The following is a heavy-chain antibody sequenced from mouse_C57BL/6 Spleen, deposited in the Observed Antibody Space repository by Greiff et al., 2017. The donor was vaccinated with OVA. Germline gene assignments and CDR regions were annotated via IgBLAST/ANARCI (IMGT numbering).Heavy chain of an antibody. CDR1: GFNIKDDY. V-gene: IGHV14-4*01. J-gene: IGHJ3*01. D-gene: IGHD2-3*01. Sequence: DVKLVESGAELVRPGASVKLSCTASGFNIKDDYMHWVKQRPEQGLEWIGWIDPENGDTEYASKFQGKATITADTSSNTAYLQLSSLTSEDTAVYYCTTGYSFAYWGQGTLVTVSA. CDR3: TTGYSFAY. CDR2: IDPENGDT.